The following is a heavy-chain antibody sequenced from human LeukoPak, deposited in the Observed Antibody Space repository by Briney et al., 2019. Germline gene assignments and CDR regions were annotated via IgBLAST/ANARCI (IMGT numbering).Heavy chain of an antibody. CDR3: SRDRYCSSTSCYGGLAP. CDR2: IYYSGST. Sequence: PSXTLXLTCTVSGGSISSYHWSWIRQPPGKGLEWIGYIYYSGSTNYNPSLKSRVTISVDTSKNKFSLKLSSVTAADPAVYYCSRDRYCSSTSCYGGLAPWGQGTLVTVSS. V-gene: IGHV4-59*01. CDR1: GGSISSYH. J-gene: IGHJ5*02. D-gene: IGHD2-2*01.